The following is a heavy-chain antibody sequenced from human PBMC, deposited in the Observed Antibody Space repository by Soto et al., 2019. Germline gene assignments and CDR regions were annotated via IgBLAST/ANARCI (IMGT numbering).Heavy chain of an antibody. D-gene: IGHD2-2*01. Sequence: SETLSLTCTVSCGSISSYYWSWIRQPAGKGLEWIGRIYTSGSTNYNPSLKSRVTMSVDTSKNQFSLKLSSVTAADTAVYYCARACSSNSCYDVFDYWGQGTLVTVSS. CDR3: ARACSSNSCYDVFDY. CDR2: IYTSGST. CDR1: CGSISSYY. V-gene: IGHV4-4*07. J-gene: IGHJ4*02.